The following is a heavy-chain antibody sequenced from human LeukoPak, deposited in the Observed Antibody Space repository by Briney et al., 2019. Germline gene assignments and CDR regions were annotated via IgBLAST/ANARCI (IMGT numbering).Heavy chain of an antibody. CDR1: GDSLSSSY. J-gene: IGHJ4*02. CDR2: IYLSGHT. V-gene: IGHV4-4*07. D-gene: IGHD6-13*01. Sequence: SETLSLTCTVSGDSLSSSYWSWIRQSAGKGLEWIGRIYLSGHTNYNPSLKSRVTMSVDTSKNQFSLRLNSVTAADTAMYYCARGFGSGWLYWGQGILAIVSA. CDR3: ARGFGSGWLY.